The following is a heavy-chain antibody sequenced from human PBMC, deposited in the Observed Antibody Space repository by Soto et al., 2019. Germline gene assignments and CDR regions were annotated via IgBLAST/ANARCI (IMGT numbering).Heavy chain of an antibody. J-gene: IGHJ6*02. CDR3: ARQVGDYDILTGPRYYYYGMDV. CDR2: IYYSGST. D-gene: IGHD3-9*01. CDR1: GGSISSSSYY. V-gene: IGHV4-39*01. Sequence: SETLSLTCTVSGGSISSSSYYWGWIRQPPGKGLEWIGSIYYSGSTYYNPSLKSRVTISVDTSKNQFSLKLSSVTAADTAVYYCARQVGDYDILTGPRYYYYGMDVWGQGTTVTV.